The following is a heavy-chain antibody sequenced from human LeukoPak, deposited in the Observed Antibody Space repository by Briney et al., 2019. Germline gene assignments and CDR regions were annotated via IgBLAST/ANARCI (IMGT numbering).Heavy chain of an antibody. CDR2: IYYSGST. J-gene: IGHJ6*03. D-gene: IGHD4-17*01. CDR1: GGSISTYY. V-gene: IGHV4-59*01. Sequence: SETLSLTCTVSGGSISTYYWRWIRQPPGKGLEWIGYIYYSGSTNYNPSLKSRVTISVDTSKNHFSLKVNSVTAADTAVYYCARAPGSDYYPYYYMDVWGKGTTVTVSS. CDR3: ARAPGSDYYPYYYMDV.